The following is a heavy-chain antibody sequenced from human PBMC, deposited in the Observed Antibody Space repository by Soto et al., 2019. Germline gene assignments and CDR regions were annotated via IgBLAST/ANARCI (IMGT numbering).Heavy chain of an antibody. Sequence: QVQLQESGPGLVKPSETLSLTCTVSGGSLDNYYWSWIRQPPGKGLEWVSYMYSSGTTYYNPSLGSRVTMSLATSKNPISLNLASVTAADTAVYFCARNKYSSSAAYFDSWGQGALVTVTS. D-gene: IGHD6-6*01. J-gene: IGHJ4*02. CDR3: ARNKYSSSAAYFDS. V-gene: IGHV4-4*09. CDR1: GGSLDNYY. CDR2: MYSSGTT.